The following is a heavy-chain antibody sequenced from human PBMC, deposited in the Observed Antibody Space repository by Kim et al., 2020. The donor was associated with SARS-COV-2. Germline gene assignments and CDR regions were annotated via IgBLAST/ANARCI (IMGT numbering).Heavy chain of an antibody. J-gene: IGHJ4*02. V-gene: IGHV1-8*01. Sequence: ASVKVSCKASGYTFTSYDINWVRQATGQGLEWMGWMNPNSGNTGYAQKFQGRVTMTRNTSISTAYMELSSLRSEDTAVYYCARGNQGGQWLAPRVRYFDYWGQGTLVTVSS. CDR2: MNPNSGNT. CDR1: GYTFTSYD. D-gene: IGHD6-19*01. CDR3: ARGNQGGQWLAPRVRYFDY.